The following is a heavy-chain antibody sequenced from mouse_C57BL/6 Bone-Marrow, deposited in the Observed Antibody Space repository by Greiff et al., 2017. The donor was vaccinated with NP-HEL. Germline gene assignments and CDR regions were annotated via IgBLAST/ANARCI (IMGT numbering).Heavy chain of an antibody. CDR1: GFNIKDDY. CDR2: IDPENGDT. Sequence: EVQLQQSGAELVRPGASVKLSCTASGFNIKDDYMHWVKQRPEQGLEWIGWIDPENGDTEYASKFQGKATITADTSSNTAYLQLSSLTSEDTAVYYCTHPYGNYPAWFAYWGQGTLVTVSA. CDR3: THPYGNYPAWFAY. D-gene: IGHD2-1*01. J-gene: IGHJ3*01. V-gene: IGHV14-4*01.